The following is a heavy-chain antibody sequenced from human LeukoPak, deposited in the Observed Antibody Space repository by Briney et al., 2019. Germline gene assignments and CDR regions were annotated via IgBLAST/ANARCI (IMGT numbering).Heavy chain of an antibody. CDR3: ARDMGLVAASEYFQQ. V-gene: IGHV4-59*01. Sequence: SETLSLTCAVSGVSINNYYWSWIRQPPGKGLEWIGNIYYTGSTTHSPSLKSRVTISVDTSKNQFSLSLSSVTAADTAVYYCARDMGLVAASEYFQQWGQGTLVTVSS. D-gene: IGHD2-15*01. J-gene: IGHJ1*01. CDR1: GVSINNYY. CDR2: IYYTGST.